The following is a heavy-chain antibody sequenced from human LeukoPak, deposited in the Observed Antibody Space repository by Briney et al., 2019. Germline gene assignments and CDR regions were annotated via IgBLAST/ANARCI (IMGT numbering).Heavy chain of an antibody. D-gene: IGHD2-15*01. CDR3: ARRIRQDEY. Sequence: ASVKVSCKASGYTFTNHDINWVRQATGQGLEWMGYMDPDSGNTGYAQKFQGRVTMTRNTSISTAYLEVSSLTSDDTAVYYCARRIRQDEYWGQGTLVAVSS. V-gene: IGHV1-8*01. CDR1: GYTFTNHD. J-gene: IGHJ4*02. CDR2: MDPDSGNT.